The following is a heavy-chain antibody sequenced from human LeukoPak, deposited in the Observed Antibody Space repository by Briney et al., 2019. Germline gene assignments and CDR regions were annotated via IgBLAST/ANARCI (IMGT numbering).Heavy chain of an antibody. V-gene: IGHV4-61*02. D-gene: IGHD3-16*01. J-gene: IGHJ2*01. CDR2: IYTSGST. CDR3: ARGRALLKPRGGGYFDL. CDR1: GDSISSGSYY. Sequence: PSETLSLTCTVSGDSISSGSYYWSWIRQPAGKGLEWIGRIYTSGSTNYNPSLKSRVSISVDTSKNQFSLELNSVTAADTAVYYCARGRALLKPRGGGYFDLWGRGILVTVSS.